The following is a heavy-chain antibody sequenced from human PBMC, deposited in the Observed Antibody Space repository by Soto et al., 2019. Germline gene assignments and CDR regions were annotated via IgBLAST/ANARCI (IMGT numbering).Heavy chain of an antibody. D-gene: IGHD3-9*01. Sequence: GGSLRLSCAASGFTFSSYSMNWVRQAPGKGLEWVSSISSSSYIYYADSVKGRFTISRDNAKNSLYLQMNSLRAEDTAVYYCARGLYDILTGYYDAFDIWGQGTMVTVSS. J-gene: IGHJ3*02. CDR1: GFTFSSYS. V-gene: IGHV3-21*01. CDR3: ARGLYDILTGYYDAFDI. CDR2: ISSSSYI.